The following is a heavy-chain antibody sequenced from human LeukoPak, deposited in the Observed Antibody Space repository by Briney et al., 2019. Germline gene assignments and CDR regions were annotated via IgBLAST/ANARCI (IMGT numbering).Heavy chain of an antibody. D-gene: IGHD3-10*01. Sequence: GGSLRLSCAASGFTFSSYAMRWVRQAPGKGLEWVAVISYDGSNKYYADSVKGRFTISRDNSKNTLYLQMNSLRAEDTAVYYCARDRHGVRGVISENFDYWGQGTLVTVPS. CDR2: ISYDGSNK. CDR1: GFTFSSYA. CDR3: ARDRHGVRGVISENFDY. V-gene: IGHV3-30-3*01. J-gene: IGHJ4*02.